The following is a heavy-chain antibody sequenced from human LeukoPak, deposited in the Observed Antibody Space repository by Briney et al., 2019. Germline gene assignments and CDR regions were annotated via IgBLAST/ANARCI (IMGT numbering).Heavy chain of an antibody. CDR1: GFTFSTSS. Sequence: GGSLRLSCAASGFTFSTSSMNWVRQAPGKGLEWVSFISTSSNYIYYADSVKGRFTISRDNAKNSLYLQMNSLRAEDTAVYYCARDNWIEAHYFDYWGQGTLVTVSS. D-gene: IGHD1-20*01. V-gene: IGHV3-21*01. CDR3: ARDNWIEAHYFDY. CDR2: ISTSSNYI. J-gene: IGHJ4*02.